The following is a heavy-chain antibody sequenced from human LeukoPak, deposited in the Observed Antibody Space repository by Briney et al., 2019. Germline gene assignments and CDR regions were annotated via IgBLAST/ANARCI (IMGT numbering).Heavy chain of an antibody. CDR3: ARVPDYGDYYYYGMDV. Sequence: GGSLRLSCATSGFTFSNYAMTWVRQAPGKGLEWVSYISSSSSTIYYADSVKGRFTISRDNAKNSLYLQMNSLRAEDTAVYYCARVPDYGDYYYYGMDVWGQGTTVTVSS. D-gene: IGHD4-17*01. J-gene: IGHJ6*02. V-gene: IGHV3-48*01. CDR2: ISSSSSTI. CDR1: GFTFSNYA.